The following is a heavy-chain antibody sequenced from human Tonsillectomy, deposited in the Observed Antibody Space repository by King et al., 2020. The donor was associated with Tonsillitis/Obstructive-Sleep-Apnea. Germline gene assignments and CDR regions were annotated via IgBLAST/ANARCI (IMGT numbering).Heavy chain of an antibody. CDR3: APGSSSNSGHWYFDL. J-gene: IGHJ2*01. D-gene: IGHD6-13*01. CDR1: GYSFTSYW. V-gene: IGHV5-10-1*03. Sequence: QLVQSGAEVKKPGESLRISCKGSGYSFTSYWISWVRQMPGKGLEWMGRIDPSDSYTNYSPSFQGHVTISADKTISTAYLQWSSLKASDTAMYYCAPGSSSNSGHWYFDLWGRGTLVTVSS. CDR2: IDPSDSYT.